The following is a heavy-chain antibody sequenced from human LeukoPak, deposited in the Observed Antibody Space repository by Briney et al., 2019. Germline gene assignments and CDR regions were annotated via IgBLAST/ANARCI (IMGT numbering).Heavy chain of an antibody. V-gene: IGHV4-34*01. CDR1: GGSFSGYY. J-gene: IGHJ5*02. Sequence: SETLSLTCAVYGGSFSGYYWSWIRQPPGKGLEWIGEINHSGSTNYSPSLKSRVTISVDTSKNQFSLKLSSVTAADTAVYYCARDRHVVPAAPRWFDPWGQGTLVTVSS. D-gene: IGHD2-2*01. CDR3: ARDRHVVPAAPRWFDP. CDR2: INHSGST.